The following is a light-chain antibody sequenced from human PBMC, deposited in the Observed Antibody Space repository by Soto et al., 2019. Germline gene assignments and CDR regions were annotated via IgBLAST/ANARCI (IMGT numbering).Light chain of an antibody. CDR2: GAP. CDR3: QQYNNWPRT. V-gene: IGKV3-15*01. J-gene: IGKJ1*01. CDR1: QSISSN. Sequence: EILITQAPATLCLSPGERATLSCRASQSISSNLDWYQQKPGQAPRRRFYGAPTRATGIPATVTGGGARAEFTLTTSGLQSGKFAVFYCQQYNNWPRTFGQGAKVEIK.